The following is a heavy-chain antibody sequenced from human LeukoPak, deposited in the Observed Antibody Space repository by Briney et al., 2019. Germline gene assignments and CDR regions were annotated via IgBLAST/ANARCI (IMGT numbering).Heavy chain of an antibody. V-gene: IGHV1-46*01. Sequence: ASVKVSCKASGYTFTSYYMHWVRQAPGQGLEWMGIINPSGGSTSYAQKFQGRVTMTRDTSTSTVYMELSSLRSEDTAVYYCARGGKIFGVGTEVMDVWGKGTTVTVSS. CDR1: GYTFTSYY. J-gene: IGHJ6*03. CDR3: ARGGKIFGVGTEVMDV. D-gene: IGHD3-3*01. CDR2: INPSGGST.